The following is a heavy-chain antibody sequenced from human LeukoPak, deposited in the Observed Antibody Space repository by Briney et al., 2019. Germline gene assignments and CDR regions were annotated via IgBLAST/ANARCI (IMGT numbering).Heavy chain of an antibody. CDR1: GFTFDDYA. D-gene: IGHD2-2*01. V-gene: IGHV3-43*02. Sequence: GGSLRLSCAGSGFTFDDYAMHWVRQAPGKGLEWVSLISGDGGSTYYADSVKGRFTISRDNSKNTLYLQMNSLRAEDTAVYYCASWGGVVVPAAIHPFDYWGQGTLVTVSS. CDR3: ASWGGVVVPAAIHPFDY. CDR2: ISGDGGST. J-gene: IGHJ4*02.